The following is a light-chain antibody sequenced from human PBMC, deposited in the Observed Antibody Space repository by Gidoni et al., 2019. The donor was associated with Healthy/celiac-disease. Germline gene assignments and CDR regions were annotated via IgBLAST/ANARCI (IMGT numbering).Light chain of an antibody. CDR1: QSISSY. Sequence: DIQMTQSPSSLSASVGDRVTIPCRASQSISSYLNWYQQKPGKAPKLLIYAASSLQSGVTPKFSGSGSATDFTLTISSLQPEDFATYYCQQSYSTPYTFGQGTKLEIK. CDR2: AAS. V-gene: IGKV1-39*01. J-gene: IGKJ2*01. CDR3: QQSYSTPYT.